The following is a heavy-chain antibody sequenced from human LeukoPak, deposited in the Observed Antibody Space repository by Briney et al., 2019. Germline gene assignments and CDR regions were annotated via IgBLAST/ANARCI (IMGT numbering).Heavy chain of an antibody. V-gene: IGHV3-74*01. D-gene: IGHD4-17*01. CDR3: ATGDGDSRYYFDS. J-gene: IGHJ4*02. Sequence: GGSLRLSCAASGFTFSSYWMHWVRQAPGKGLVWVSRINSDGSSTSYADSVKGRFTISRDNAKNTLFLEMNSLRAEDTAVYYCATGDGDSRYYFDSWGQGTQVTVSS. CDR1: GFTFSSYW. CDR2: INSDGSST.